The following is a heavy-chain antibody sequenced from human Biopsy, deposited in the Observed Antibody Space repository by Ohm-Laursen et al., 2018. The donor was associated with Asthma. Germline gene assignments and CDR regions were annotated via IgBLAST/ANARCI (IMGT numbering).Heavy chain of an antibody. D-gene: IGHD2-15*01. V-gene: IGHV3-23*01. CDR2: ISGSGGST. J-gene: IGHJ4*02. CDR1: GFTFSSYA. CDR3: AKAREDIVVVVAVSDS. Sequence: SLRLSCSASGFTFSSYAMSWVRQPPGKGLEWVSAISGSGGSTYYADSVKGRFTISRDNFKNTLHLQMNSLRAEDTAVYYCAKAREDIVVVVAVSDSWGQGTLVTVSS.